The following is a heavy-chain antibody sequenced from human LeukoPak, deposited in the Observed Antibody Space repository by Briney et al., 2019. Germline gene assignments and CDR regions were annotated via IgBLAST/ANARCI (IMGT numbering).Heavy chain of an antibody. D-gene: IGHD4-17*01. CDR3: AKGNGDYLYYYAMDA. CDR2: ISYDGRNK. Sequence: GGSLRLSCAGSGFTFNSYGMHWVRQAPGKGLEWVAVISYDGRNKFYADSVKGRFTISRDNSKNTLYLQMNSLRAEDTAVYYCAKGNGDYLYYYAMDAWGQGTTVTVSS. V-gene: IGHV3-30*18. J-gene: IGHJ6*02. CDR1: GFTFNSYG.